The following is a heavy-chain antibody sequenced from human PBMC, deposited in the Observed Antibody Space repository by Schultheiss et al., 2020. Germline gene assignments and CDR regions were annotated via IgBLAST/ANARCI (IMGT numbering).Heavy chain of an antibody. V-gene: IGHV4-39*07. Sequence: SETLSLTCTVSGGSISSSSYYWGWIRQPPGKGLEWIGSIYYSGSTYYNPSLKSRVTISVDTSKNQFSLKLSSVTAADTAVYYCARTHQGYCSGGSCYPIDYWGQGTLVTISS. CDR3: ARTHQGYCSGGSCYPIDY. D-gene: IGHD2-15*01. CDR2: IYYSGST. CDR1: GGSISSSSYY. J-gene: IGHJ4*02.